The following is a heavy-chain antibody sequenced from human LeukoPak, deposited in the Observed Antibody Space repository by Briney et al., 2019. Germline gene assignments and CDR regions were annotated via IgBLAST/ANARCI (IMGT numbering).Heavy chain of an antibody. V-gene: IGHV4-30-4*08. J-gene: IGHJ4*02. CDR1: GGSISSGDYY. D-gene: IGHD3-16*01. CDR3: ARVSYDYVWGSYIPFDY. CDR2: IYYSGST. Sequence: SQTLSLTCTVSGGSISSGDYYWSWIRQPPWKGLEWIGYIYYSGSTYYNPSLKSRVTISVDASKNQFSLKLSSVTAADTAVYYCARVSYDYVWGSYIPFDYWGQGTLVTVSS.